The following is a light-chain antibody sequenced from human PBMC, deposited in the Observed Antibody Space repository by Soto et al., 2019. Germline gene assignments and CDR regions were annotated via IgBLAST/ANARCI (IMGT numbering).Light chain of an antibody. CDR3: SSYTSSSTVV. V-gene: IGLV2-14*01. CDR1: SSDVGYYDY. Sequence: QSVLTQPPSASGFPGQSVTISCTGTSSDVGYYDYVSWYQQHPGKAPKLMIYEVSNRPSGVSNRFSGSKSGNTASLTISGLQAEDEADYYCSSYTSSSTVVFGGGTKLTVL. CDR2: EVS. J-gene: IGLJ2*01.